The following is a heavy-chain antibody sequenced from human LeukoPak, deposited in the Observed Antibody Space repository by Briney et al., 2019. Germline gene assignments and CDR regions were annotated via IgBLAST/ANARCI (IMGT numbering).Heavy chain of an antibody. CDR3: ARETSPLYSSGWYVY. CDR2: ISYDGSNK. CDR1: GFTFSSYA. J-gene: IGHJ4*02. Sequence: PGGALRLSCAASGFTFSSYAMHWVRQAPGKGLEWVAVISYDGSNKDYADSVQGRFIISTDNSKNAMYLQMNSLRAEDTAVYYCARETSPLYSSGWYVYWGQGTLVTVSS. V-gene: IGHV3-30-3*01. D-gene: IGHD6-19*01.